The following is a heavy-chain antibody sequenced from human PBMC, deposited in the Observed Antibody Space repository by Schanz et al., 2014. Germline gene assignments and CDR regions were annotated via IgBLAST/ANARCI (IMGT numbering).Heavy chain of an antibody. CDR2: ISYGASYI. D-gene: IGHD5-18*01. Sequence: EVQLVESGGGLVQPGGSLRLSCAASGFGFSSYSMNWVRQAPGKGLEWVSSISYGASYIYYAESVKGRFTISRDNAKNSLYLQMKGLRDEDTAGDYGARVALPGCSSALESFQHWGQGTMVTVSS. V-gene: IGHV3-21*01. CDR3: ARVALPGCSSALESFQH. CDR1: GFGFSSYS. J-gene: IGHJ1*01.